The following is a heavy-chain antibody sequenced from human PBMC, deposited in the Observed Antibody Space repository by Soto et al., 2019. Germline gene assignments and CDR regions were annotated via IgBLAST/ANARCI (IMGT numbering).Heavy chain of an antibody. CDR1: GFTFSSYS. V-gene: IGHV3-48*02. CDR3: ARDPPGYSSYRDDY. CDR2: ISSSSSTI. J-gene: IGHJ4*02. D-gene: IGHD6-13*01. Sequence: GGSLRLSCAASGFTFSSYSMNWVRQAPGKGLEWVSYISSSSSTIYYADSVKGRFTISRDNAKNSLYLQMNSLRDEDTAVYYCARDPPGYSSYRDDYWGQGTLVTVSS.